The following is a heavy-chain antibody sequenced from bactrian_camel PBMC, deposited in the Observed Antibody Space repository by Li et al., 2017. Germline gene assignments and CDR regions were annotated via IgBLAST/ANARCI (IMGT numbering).Heavy chain of an antibody. Sequence: EVQLVESGGGSVQPGGSLRLSCVPSGYSTSNFCMGWLRQGPGKEREGVAATTIGGGRSYYADSVKGRFTISRGDTGNTLYLHMNNLKPEDSGMYYCAADLRLKFEHCTRYTEAEDFDYLGQGTQVTVSS. CDR3: AADLRLKFEHCTRYTEAEDFDY. J-gene: IGHJ4*01. V-gene: IGHV3S31*01. CDR2: TTIGGGRS. D-gene: IGHD2*01. CDR1: GYSTSNFC.